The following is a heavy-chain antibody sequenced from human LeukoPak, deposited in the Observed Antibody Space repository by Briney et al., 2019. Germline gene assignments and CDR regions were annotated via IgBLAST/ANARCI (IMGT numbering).Heavy chain of an antibody. CDR1: GGSISSYY. CDR2: INHSGST. CDR3: ARGHSSSRNDY. J-gene: IGHJ4*02. V-gene: IGHV4-34*01. Sequence: SETLSLTCTVSGGSISSYYWSWIRQPPGKGLEWIGEINHSGSTNYNPSLKSRVTISVDTSKNQFSLKLSSVTAADTAVYYCARGHSSSRNDYWGQGTLVTVSS. D-gene: IGHD6-13*01.